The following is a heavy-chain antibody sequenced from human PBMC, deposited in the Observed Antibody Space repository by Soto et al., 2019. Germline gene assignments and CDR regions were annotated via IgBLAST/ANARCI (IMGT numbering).Heavy chain of an antibody. Sequence: SXKVSFKASGYTXTSYGIHLVRQAPGQRLEWMGWINAANGDTKYSPKFQGRVTITRDTSARTAYMELSSLRSEYTSVYYCVRRHVSATGIDWFDPWGQGTLGTVS. D-gene: IGHD6-13*01. V-gene: IGHV1-3*01. CDR1: GYTXTSYG. J-gene: IGHJ5*02. CDR3: VRRHVSATGIDWFDP. CDR2: INAANGDT.